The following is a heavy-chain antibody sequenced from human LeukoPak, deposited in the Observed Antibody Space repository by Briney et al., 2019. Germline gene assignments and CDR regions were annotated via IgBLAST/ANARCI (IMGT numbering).Heavy chain of an antibody. CDR2: IWYDGSNK. V-gene: IGHV3-33*08. J-gene: IGHJ4*02. Sequence: GGSLRLSCAASGLIFSRDGMHWVRQAPGKGLEWVAVIWYDGSNKYYADSVKGRFTISRDNSKNTLYLQMNSLRAEDTAVYYCASGHCGGDCYSSYWGQGTLVTVSS. CDR1: GLIFSRDG. CDR3: ASGHCGGDCYSSY. D-gene: IGHD2-21*02.